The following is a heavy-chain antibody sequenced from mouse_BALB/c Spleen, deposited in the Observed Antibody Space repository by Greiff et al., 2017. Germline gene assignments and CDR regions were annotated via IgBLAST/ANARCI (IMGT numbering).Heavy chain of an antibody. CDR1: GFTFGSYA. CDR2: ISSGGST. V-gene: IGHV5-6-5*01. CDR3: ANHYYVFAMDY. D-gene: IGHD1-2*01. J-gene: IGHJ4*01. Sequence: EVMLVESGGGLVKPGGSLKLSCAASGFTFGSYAMSWVRQTPEKRLEWVASISSGGSTYYPDSVKGRFTISRDNARNILYLQMSSLRSEDTAMYYGANHYYVFAMDYWGQGTSVTVSS.